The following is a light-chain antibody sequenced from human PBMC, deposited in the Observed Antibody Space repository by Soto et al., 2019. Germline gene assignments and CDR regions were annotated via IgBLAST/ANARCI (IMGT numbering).Light chain of an antibody. CDR1: SSDVGSHNL. CDR3: CSYGGSRPV. Sequence: QSALTQPASVSGSPGQSITISCTGTSSDVGSHNLVSWYQQHPGQAPKLMIYEVSKRPLGVSTRFSASKSGNTAPLTISGLQAEDEADYYCCSYGGSRPVFGGGTQLTVL. CDR2: EVS. J-gene: IGLJ7*01. V-gene: IGLV2-23*02.